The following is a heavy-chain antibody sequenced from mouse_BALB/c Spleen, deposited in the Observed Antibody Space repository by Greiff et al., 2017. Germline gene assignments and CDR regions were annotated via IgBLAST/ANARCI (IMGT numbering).Heavy chain of an antibody. V-gene: IGHV7-3*02. CDR1: GFTFTDYY. CDR3: ARVVSYFDY. J-gene: IGHJ2*01. CDR2: IRNKANGYTT. Sequence: EVKLVESGGGLVQPGGSLRLSCATSGFTFTDYYMSWVRQPPGKALEWLGFIRNKANGYTTEYSASVKGRFTISRDNSQSILYLQMNTLRAEDSATCYCARVVSYFDYWGQGTTLTVSS.